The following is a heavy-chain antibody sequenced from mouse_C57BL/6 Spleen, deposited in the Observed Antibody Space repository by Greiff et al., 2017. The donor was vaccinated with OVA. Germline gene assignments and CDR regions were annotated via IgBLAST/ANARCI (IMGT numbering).Heavy chain of an antibody. D-gene: IGHD2-10*02. J-gene: IGHJ2*01. V-gene: IGHV1-62-2*01. CDR1: GYTFTEYT. Sequence: VQLQQSGAELVKPGASVKLSCKASGYTFTEYTIHWVKQRSGQGLEWIGWFYPGSGSIKYNEKFKDKATLTADKSSSTVYMELSRLTSEDSAVYFCARHDEMGYGNYALYFDYWGQGTTLTVSS. CDR3: ARHDEMGYGNYALYFDY. CDR2: FYPGSGSI.